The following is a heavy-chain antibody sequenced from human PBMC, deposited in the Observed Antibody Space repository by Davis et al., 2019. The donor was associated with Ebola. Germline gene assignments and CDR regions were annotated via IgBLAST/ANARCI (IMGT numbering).Heavy chain of an antibody. CDR1: GFTLSTYS. J-gene: IGHJ6*04. Sequence: GESLKISCVASGFTLSTYSMNWVRQAPGKGLEWVSYISSSSSTIYYADSVKGRFTISRDNAKNSLYLQMNSLRDEDTAVYYCARSWLSPYYYYGMDVWGKGTTVTVSS. D-gene: IGHD3-9*01. CDR3: ARSWLSPYYYYGMDV. CDR2: ISSSSSTI. V-gene: IGHV3-48*02.